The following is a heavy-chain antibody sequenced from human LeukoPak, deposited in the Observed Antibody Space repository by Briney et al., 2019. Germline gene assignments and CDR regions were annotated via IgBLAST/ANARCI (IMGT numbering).Heavy chain of an antibody. CDR3: ARGPPTDYYDSSGFYYVFDY. J-gene: IGHJ4*02. D-gene: IGHD3-22*01. V-gene: IGHV4-39*07. Sequence: PSETLSLTCTVTGGSISSSSYYWSWIRQPPGKGLEWIGEINHCGSINYNPSLKSRVTISVDTSKNQFSLKLSSVTAADTAVYFCARGPPTDYYDSSGFYYVFDYWGQGTLVTVSS. CDR1: GGSISSSSYY. CDR2: INHCGSI.